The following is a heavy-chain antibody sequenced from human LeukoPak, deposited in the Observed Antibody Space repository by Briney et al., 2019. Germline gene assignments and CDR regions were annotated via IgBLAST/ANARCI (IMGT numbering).Heavy chain of an antibody. Sequence: GESLKISCKGSGYSFTGYWIGWVRQMPGKGLEWMGIIYPGDSDTRYSPSFQGQVTISADKSISTAYLQWSSLKASDTAMYYCARLLGPYCSSTSCYEYFDYWGQGTLVTVSS. CDR2: IYPGDSDT. D-gene: IGHD2-2*01. CDR3: ARLLGPYCSSTSCYEYFDY. CDR1: GYSFTGYW. J-gene: IGHJ4*02. V-gene: IGHV5-51*01.